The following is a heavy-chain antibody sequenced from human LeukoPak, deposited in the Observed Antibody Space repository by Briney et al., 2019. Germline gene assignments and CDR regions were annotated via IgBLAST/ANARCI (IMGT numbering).Heavy chain of an antibody. CDR1: GYTFTNYG. J-gene: IGHJ3*02. D-gene: IGHD5-18*01. CDR2: ISAYNGNT. CDR3: ARLEYSYGFSDAFDI. Sequence: ASVTVPCKASGYTFTNYGVNWVRQAPGQGLEWMGWISAYNGNTNYAQKLQGRVTMTTDTSTSTAYMELRSLRSDDTAVYYCARLEYSYGFSDAFDIWGQGTMVTVSS. V-gene: IGHV1-18*01.